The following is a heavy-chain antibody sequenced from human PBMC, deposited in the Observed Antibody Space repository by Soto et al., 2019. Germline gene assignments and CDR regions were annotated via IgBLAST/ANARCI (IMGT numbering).Heavy chain of an antibody. CDR3: ARDGATMVRGEYYYYGMDV. Sequence: GGSLRLSCAASGFTFSSYDMHWVRQATGKGLEWVSAIGTVGDTYYPGSVKGRFTISRENAKNSLYLQMNSLRAEDTAVYYCARDGATMVRGEYYYYGMDVWGQGTTVTVSS. J-gene: IGHJ6*02. CDR2: IGTVGDT. V-gene: IGHV3-13*01. CDR1: GFTFSSYD. D-gene: IGHD3-10*01.